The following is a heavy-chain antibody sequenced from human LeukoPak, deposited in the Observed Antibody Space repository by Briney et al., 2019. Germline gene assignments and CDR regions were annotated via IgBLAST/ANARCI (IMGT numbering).Heavy chain of an antibody. D-gene: IGHD4-17*01. J-gene: IGHJ4*02. Sequence: SVKVSCKASGGTFSSYAISWVRQAPGQGLEWMGGIIPIFSTANYAQKFQGRVTITTDESTSTAYMELSSLRSEDTAVYYCARVGGHDYGDYAFDYWGQGTLVTVSS. CDR3: ARVGGHDYGDYAFDY. CDR1: GGTFSSYA. CDR2: IIPIFSTA. V-gene: IGHV1-69*05.